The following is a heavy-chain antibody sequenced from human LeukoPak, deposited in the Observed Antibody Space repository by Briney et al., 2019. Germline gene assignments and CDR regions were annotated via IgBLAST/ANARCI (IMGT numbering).Heavy chain of an antibody. Sequence: ASVKVSCKASGYTFTGYYMHWVRQAPRQGLEWMGRINPNSGGTNYAQKFQGRVTMTRDTSISTAYMELSRLRSDDTAVYYCARDHYGDYDFAHWGQGTLVTVSS. CDR3: ARDHYGDYDFAH. J-gene: IGHJ4*02. CDR2: INPNSGGT. V-gene: IGHV1-2*06. CDR1: GYTFTGYY. D-gene: IGHD4-17*01.